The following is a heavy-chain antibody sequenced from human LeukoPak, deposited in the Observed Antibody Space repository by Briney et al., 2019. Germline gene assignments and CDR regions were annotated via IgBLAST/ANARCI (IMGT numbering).Heavy chain of an antibody. D-gene: IGHD2-2*01. CDR3: ARARGYCSSTSCYFDP. Sequence: SETLSLTCTVSGGSISSYYWSWIRQPPGKGLEWIGEINHSGSTNYNPSLKSRVTISVDTSKNQFSLKLSSVTAADTAVYYCARARGYCSSTSCYFDPWGQGTLVTVSS. CDR1: GGSISSYY. V-gene: IGHV4-34*01. CDR2: INHSGST. J-gene: IGHJ5*02.